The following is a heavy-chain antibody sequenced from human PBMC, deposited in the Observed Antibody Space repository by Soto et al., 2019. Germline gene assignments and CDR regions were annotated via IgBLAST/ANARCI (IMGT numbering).Heavy chain of an antibody. J-gene: IGHJ3*02. D-gene: IGHD3-22*01. CDR2: ISAYNGNT. CDR3: ARCLDGFRTLYYYDSSGYSRTDAFDI. CDR1: GYTFTSYG. Sequence: ASVKVSCKASGYTFTSYGISWVRQAPGQGLEWMGWISAYNGNTNYAQKLQGRVTMTTDTSTSTAYMELRSLRSDDTAVYYCARCLDGFRTLYYYDSSGYSRTDAFDIWGQGTMVTVSS. V-gene: IGHV1-18*01.